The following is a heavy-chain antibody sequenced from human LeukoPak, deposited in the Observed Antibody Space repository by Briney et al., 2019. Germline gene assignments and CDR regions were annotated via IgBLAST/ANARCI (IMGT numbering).Heavy chain of an antibody. D-gene: IGHD3-10*01. Sequence: ASVKVSCKASGYTFTSYAMNWVRQAPGQGLEWMGWMNPNSGNTGYAQKFQGRVTMTRNTSISTAYMELSSLRSEDTAVYYCARSSEVRGVIITSGFDPWGQGTLVTVSS. V-gene: IGHV1-8*02. CDR1: GYTFTSYA. CDR3: ARSSEVRGVIITSGFDP. CDR2: MNPNSGNT. J-gene: IGHJ5*02.